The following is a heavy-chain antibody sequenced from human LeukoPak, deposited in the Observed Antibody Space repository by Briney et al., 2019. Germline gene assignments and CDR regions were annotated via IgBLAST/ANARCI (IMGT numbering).Heavy chain of an antibody. CDR1: GGSISSYY. Sequence: SETLSLTCTVSGGSISSYYWSWIRQPAGKGLEWIGRIYTSGSTNYNPSIKSRVTMSVDTSKNQFSLKLSSVTAADTAVYYCARGLPTYYYDSSGYYFDAFDIWGQGTMVTVSS. CDR3: ARGLPTYYYDSSGYYFDAFDI. V-gene: IGHV4-4*07. D-gene: IGHD3-22*01. CDR2: IYTSGST. J-gene: IGHJ3*02.